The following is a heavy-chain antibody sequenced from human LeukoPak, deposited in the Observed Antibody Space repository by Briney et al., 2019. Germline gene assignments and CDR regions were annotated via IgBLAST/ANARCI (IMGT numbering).Heavy chain of an antibody. V-gene: IGHV3-23*01. Sequence: QPGGSLRLSCAASGFTFSSHAMSWVRQAPGKGLDGVSSIGGSGKNTFYADAVKGRFTISRDNSKDTLYLQMNSLRAEDTAVYYCAKDLETINPTMDWGQGTLVTVSS. CDR1: GFTFSSHA. J-gene: IGHJ4*02. CDR2: IGGSGKNT. D-gene: IGHD3-10*01. CDR3: AKDLETINPTMD.